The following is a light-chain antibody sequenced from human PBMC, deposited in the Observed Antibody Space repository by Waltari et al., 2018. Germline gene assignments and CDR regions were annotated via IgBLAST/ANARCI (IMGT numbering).Light chain of an antibody. CDR2: DAS. Sequence: ESVWTQSPAARPLSPGERAHLSCRASQSVSSDLAWYHQKPGQAPRLLIYDASNRATGIPARFSGSGSGTDFTLTISSLEPEDFAVYYCQQRSNWPTFGQGTKLEIK. J-gene: IGKJ2*01. CDR1: QSVSSD. CDR3: QQRSNWPT. V-gene: IGKV3-11*01.